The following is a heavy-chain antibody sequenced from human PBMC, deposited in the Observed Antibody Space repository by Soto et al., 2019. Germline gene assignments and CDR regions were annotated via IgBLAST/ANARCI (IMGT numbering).Heavy chain of an antibody. Sequence: EMQLLESGGGLVQPGGSLRLSCATSGFFFTTYAMNWVRQAPGKGLEWVSGISGSGGATSYADSVKGRFTISRDNSKNTVYLQMNSLRADDTAVYYCAKDAIMVSSSYNYFDYWGQGTLVTVSS. D-gene: IGHD6-13*01. CDR3: AKDAIMVSSSYNYFDY. J-gene: IGHJ4*02. CDR1: GFFFTTYA. CDR2: ISGSGGAT. V-gene: IGHV3-23*01.